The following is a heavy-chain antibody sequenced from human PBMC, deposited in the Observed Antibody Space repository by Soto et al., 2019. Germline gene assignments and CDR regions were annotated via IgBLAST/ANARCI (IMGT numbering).Heavy chain of an antibody. Sequence: SETLSLTCAVSGGSISSSYWWSWVRQPPGKGLEWIGEIYHSGSTNYNPSLKSRVTISVDKSKNQFSLKLSSVTAADTAVYYCARQGFGPLHGLVDVWGQGTTVTVSS. D-gene: IGHD3-10*01. CDR3: ARQGFGPLHGLVDV. CDR2: IYHSGST. CDR1: GGSISSSYW. J-gene: IGHJ6*02. V-gene: IGHV4-4*02.